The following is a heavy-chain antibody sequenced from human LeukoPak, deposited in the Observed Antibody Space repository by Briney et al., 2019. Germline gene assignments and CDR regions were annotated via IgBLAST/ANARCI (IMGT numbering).Heavy chain of an antibody. Sequence: GGSLRLSCAASGFTFSGSALHWVRQASGNGLEWVGRIRSTANGYATAYAASVKGRFPISRDDSKNTAYLQMDSLKTEDTAVYYCTGNYYGSGSYADFDYWGQGTLVTVSS. CDR3: TGNYYGSGSYADFDY. CDR2: IRSTANGYAT. J-gene: IGHJ4*02. D-gene: IGHD3-10*01. V-gene: IGHV3-73*01. CDR1: GFTFSGSA.